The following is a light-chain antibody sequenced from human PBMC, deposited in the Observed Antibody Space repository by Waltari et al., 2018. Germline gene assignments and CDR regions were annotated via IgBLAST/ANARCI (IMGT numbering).Light chain of an antibody. CDR1: QSISRW. J-gene: IGKJ4*01. V-gene: IGKV1-5*03. Sequence: DIQMTQSPSSLSASVGDRVTITCRASQSISRWLALYQQKPGKAPELLIYKASSLQSGVPSRCSGGGAGADVTLTINSLQPEDFATYYCQQYRRAPTTFGGGTKVEIK. CDR3: QQYRRAPTT. CDR2: KAS.